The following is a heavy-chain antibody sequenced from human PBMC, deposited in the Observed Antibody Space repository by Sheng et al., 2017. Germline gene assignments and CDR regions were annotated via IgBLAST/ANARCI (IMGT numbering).Heavy chain of an antibody. CDR2: ISGSGTTT. J-gene: IGHJ4*02. CDR3: AKASYDIGGLYYFDY. D-gene: IGHD3-22*01. Sequence: EVQLLESGGGLVQPGGSLRLSCAASGFTFSSYAMSWVRQTPGKGLEWVSSISGSGTTTYNADSVKGRFTISRDNSKNTLYLQMNSLRAEDTAVYYCAKASYDIGGLYYFDYWGQGT. CDR1: GFTFSSYA. V-gene: IGHV3-23*01.